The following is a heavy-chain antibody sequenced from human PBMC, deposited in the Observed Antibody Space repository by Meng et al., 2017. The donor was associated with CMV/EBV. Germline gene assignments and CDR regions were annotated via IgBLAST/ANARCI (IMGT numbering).Heavy chain of an antibody. CDR2: FEPEDGET. J-gene: IGHJ4*02. Sequence: QVQLVQSGAEVNKAGDSVKVCWNCSGYTVTEFCRHWVRQVPGKGLEWMGGFEPEDGETIYAQNLQGRVTMIDNTSTDTGYMELSSLRSEDTAVYYRANRRIAGHHDYWGQGTLVTVSS. CDR3: ANRRIAGHHDY. V-gene: IGHV1-24*01. CDR1: GYTVTEFC. D-gene: IGHD1-20*01.